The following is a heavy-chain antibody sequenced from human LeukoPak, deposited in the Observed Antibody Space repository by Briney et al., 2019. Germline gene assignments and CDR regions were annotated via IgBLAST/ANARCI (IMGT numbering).Heavy chain of an antibody. Sequence: GGSLRLSCAASGFTVSSNYMSWVRQAPGKGLEWVSVIYSGGSTYYADSVKGRFTISRDNSKTPLYLQMNSLRAEDTAVYYCATRPPNYYDSSGYYANWGQGTLVTVSS. CDR2: IYSGGST. J-gene: IGHJ4*02. V-gene: IGHV3-53*01. D-gene: IGHD3-22*01. CDR3: ATRPPNYYDSSGYYAN. CDR1: GFTVSSNY.